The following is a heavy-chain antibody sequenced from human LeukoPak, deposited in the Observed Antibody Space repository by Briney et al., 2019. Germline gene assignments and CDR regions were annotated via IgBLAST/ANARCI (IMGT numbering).Heavy chain of an antibody. Sequence: PGGSLRLSCAASGFTFSSYWMHWVRQAPGKGLVWVSRINSDGSTITYADTVKGRFTISRDNAKNTLYLQMNSLRVEDTAVYYCARDPYGGNSNWGQGTLVTVSS. CDR1: GFTFSSYW. J-gene: IGHJ4*02. CDR3: ARDPYGGNSN. D-gene: IGHD4-23*01. V-gene: IGHV3-74*01. CDR2: INSDGSTI.